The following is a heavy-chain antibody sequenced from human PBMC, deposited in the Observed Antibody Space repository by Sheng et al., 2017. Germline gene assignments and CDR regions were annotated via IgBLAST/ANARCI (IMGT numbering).Heavy chain of an antibody. CDR2: ISSSSSYI. V-gene: IGHV3-21*01. CDR1: GFTFSSYS. CDR3: ARGRWLHSRSYYFDS. Sequence: VQLVESGGGVVQPGRSLSLSCAASGFTFSSYSMNWVRQAPGKGLEWVSSISSSSSYIYYADSVKGRFTISRDNAKNSLYLQMTGLRADDTGVYYCARGRWLHSRSYYFDSWGQGTLLIVAS. J-gene: IGHJ4*02. D-gene: IGHD5-12*01.